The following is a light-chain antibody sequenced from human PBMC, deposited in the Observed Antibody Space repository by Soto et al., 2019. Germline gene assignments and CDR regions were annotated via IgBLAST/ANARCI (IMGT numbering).Light chain of an antibody. Sequence: EIVLTQSPGTLSLSPGDIATLSCRSIHSINTSFLAWFQQKPGQAPRLLIYAASTRATGIPDRFSGSASETDFTLTINRLEPEDSAVYYCQQYASAPFSLGPGTKVDIK. CDR2: AAS. J-gene: IGKJ3*01. CDR3: QQYASAPFS. V-gene: IGKV3-20*01. CDR1: HSINTSF.